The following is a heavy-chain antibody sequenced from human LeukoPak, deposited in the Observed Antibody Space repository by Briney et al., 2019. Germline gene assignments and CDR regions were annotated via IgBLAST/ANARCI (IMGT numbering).Heavy chain of an antibody. V-gene: IGHV3-48*03. CDR1: GFTFSIYE. CDR2: ISTGGTTI. Sequence: GGSLRLSCAASGFTFSIYEMNWVRKAPGKGLEWVSYISTGGTTIHYADSVKGRFTISRDNAKNSLYLQMNSLRAEDTAVYYCARSGGNFDYWGQGTLVTVSS. CDR3: ARSGGNFDY. D-gene: IGHD3-16*01. J-gene: IGHJ4*02.